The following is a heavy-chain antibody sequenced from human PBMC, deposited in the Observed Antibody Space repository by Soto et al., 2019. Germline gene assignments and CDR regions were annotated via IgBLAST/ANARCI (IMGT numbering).Heavy chain of an antibody. J-gene: IGHJ6*02. CDR1: GYTFTSYG. V-gene: IGHV1-18*01. Sequence: QVQLVQSGAEVKKPGASVKVSCKASGYTFTSYGISWVRQAPGQGLEWMGWSSAYNGNTNYAQKLQGRVTMTTDTSTSKAYMELRSLRSDDTAVYYCARLPHLRYYYYGMDVWGQGTTVTVSS. D-gene: IGHD4-17*01. CDR3: ARLPHLRYYYYGMDV. CDR2: SSAYNGNT.